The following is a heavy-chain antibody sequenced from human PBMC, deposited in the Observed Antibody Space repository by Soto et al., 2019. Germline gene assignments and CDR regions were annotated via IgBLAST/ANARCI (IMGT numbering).Heavy chain of an antibody. V-gene: IGHV3-48*01. CDR1: GFTFSSYS. D-gene: IGHD6-19*01. CDR3: ARDGGRSSGWPPYMDV. CDR2: ISSSSSTI. J-gene: IGHJ6*03. Sequence: GGSLRLSCAASGFTFSSYSMNWVRQAPGKGLEWVSYISSSSSTIYYADSVKGRFTISRDNAKNSLYLQMNSLRAEDTAVYYCARDGGRSSGWPPYMDVWGKGTTVTVSS.